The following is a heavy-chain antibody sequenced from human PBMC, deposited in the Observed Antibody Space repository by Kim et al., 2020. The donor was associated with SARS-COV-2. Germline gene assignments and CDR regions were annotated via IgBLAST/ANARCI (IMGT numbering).Heavy chain of an antibody. D-gene: IGHD6-6*01. CDR1: GFTFSSYG. CDR2: MSYDGSNK. J-gene: IGHJ4*02. CDR3: AKDHLRIAARPSYYFDY. Sequence: GGSLRLSCAASGFTFSSYGMHWVRQAPGKGLEWVAVMSYDGSNKYYADSVKGRFTISRDNSKNTLYLQMNSLRAEDTAVYYCAKDHLRIAARPSYYFDYWGQGTLVTVSS. V-gene: IGHV3-30*18.